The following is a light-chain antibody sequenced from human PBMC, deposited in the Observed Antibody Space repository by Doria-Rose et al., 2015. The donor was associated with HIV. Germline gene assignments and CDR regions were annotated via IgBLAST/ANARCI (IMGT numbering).Light chain of an antibody. CDR2: GAS. CDR3: HQYASSRT. J-gene: IGKJ1*01. Sequence: EIXXTQSPXTLSXXPGEXATLSCXASQSVSXXYLAWYQQRPGQSPRLLIYGASSRATDIPDRFSGSGSGTDFTLTISRLEPEDFAVYYCHQYASSRTFGQGTKVETK. CDR1: QSVSXXY. V-gene: IGKV3-20*01.